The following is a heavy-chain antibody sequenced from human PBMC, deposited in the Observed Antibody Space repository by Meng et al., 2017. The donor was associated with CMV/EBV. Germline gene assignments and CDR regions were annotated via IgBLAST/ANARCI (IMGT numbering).Heavy chain of an antibody. J-gene: IGHJ4*02. CDR3: ARGGGDYSGYDWEADY. CDR2: INSDGSST. CDR1: GSTFSSYR. D-gene: IGHD5-12*01. Sequence: GGSLRSSFAAPGSTFSSYRRHWVRQAPGKGLVWVSRINSDGSSTSYADSVKGRFTISRDNAKNTLYLQMNSLRAEDTAVYYCARGGGDYSGYDWEADYWGQGTLVTVSS. V-gene: IGHV3-74*01.